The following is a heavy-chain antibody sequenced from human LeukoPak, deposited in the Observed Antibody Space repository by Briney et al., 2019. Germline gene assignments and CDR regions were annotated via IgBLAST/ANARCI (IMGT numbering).Heavy chain of an antibody. CDR1: GGSISSGDYS. D-gene: IGHD4-17*01. Sequence: SETLSLTCTVSGGSISSGDYSWSWIRQPPGKGLQWIGYIYYSGSTYYNPSLKSRVTISVDTSKNQFSLKLSSVTAADTAVYYCASSPLFTVTTFLDYWGQGTLVTVSS. CDR2: IYYSGST. V-gene: IGHV4-30-4*08. J-gene: IGHJ4*02. CDR3: ASSPLFTVTTFLDY.